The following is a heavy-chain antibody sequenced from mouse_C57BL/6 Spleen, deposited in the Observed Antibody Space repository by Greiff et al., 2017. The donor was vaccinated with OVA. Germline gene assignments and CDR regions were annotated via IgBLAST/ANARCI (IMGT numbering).Heavy chain of an antibody. Sequence: VQGVESGAELVRPGTSVKVSCKASGYAFTNYLIEWVKQRPGQGLEWIGVINPGSGGTNYNEKFKGKATLTADKSSSTAYMQLSSLTSEDSAVYFCARENYCDYWGQGTTLTVSS. CDR1: GYAFTNYL. V-gene: IGHV1-54*01. CDR2: INPGSGGT. CDR3: ARENYCDY. J-gene: IGHJ2*01.